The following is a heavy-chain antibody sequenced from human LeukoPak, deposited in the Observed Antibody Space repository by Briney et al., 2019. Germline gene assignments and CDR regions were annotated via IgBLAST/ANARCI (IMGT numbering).Heavy chain of an antibody. CDR2: VIPILGIA. J-gene: IGHJ4*02. V-gene: IGHV1-69*04. D-gene: IGHD6-19*01. CDR3: ARDRAVAGHGADY. CDR1: GGTFSSYA. Sequence: RASVKVSCKASGGTFSSYAISWVRQAPGQGLEWMGRVIPILGIANYAQKFQGRVTITADKSTSTAYMELSSLRSEDTAVYYCARDRAVAGHGADYWGQGTLVTVSS.